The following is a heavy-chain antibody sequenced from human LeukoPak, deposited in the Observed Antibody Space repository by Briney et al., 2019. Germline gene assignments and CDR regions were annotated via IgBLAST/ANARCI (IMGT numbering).Heavy chain of an antibody. Sequence: GASVKVSCKASGYTFTAYYMHWVRQAPGQGLEWMGWINPKSASTGYAQKFQGRVTMTRDTSLSTGNMELSRLRPDDTAVYYCAKGGEFYYYMDVWGKGTTVTVSS. CDR2: INPKSAST. D-gene: IGHD2/OR15-2a*01. J-gene: IGHJ6*03. CDR1: GYTFTAYY. V-gene: IGHV1-2*02. CDR3: AKGGEFYYYMDV.